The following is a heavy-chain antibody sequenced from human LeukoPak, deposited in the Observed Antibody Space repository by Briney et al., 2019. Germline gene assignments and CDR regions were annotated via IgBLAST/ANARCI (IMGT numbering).Heavy chain of an antibody. CDR3: ASGLRSTGRSGNYFDY. Sequence: SETLSLTCTVSGGSISSYYWSWIRQPAGKGLEWIGRIYASGRTVHNPSLKSRITISSDPSKNHFPLELSSVTAADTAIYFCASGLRSTGRSGNYFDYWGPGTLVAVSS. CDR2: IYASGRT. J-gene: IGHJ4*02. V-gene: IGHV4-4*07. CDR1: GGSISSYY. D-gene: IGHD4-17*01.